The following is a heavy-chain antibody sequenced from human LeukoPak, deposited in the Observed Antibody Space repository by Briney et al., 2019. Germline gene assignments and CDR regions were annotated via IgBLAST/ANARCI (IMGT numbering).Heavy chain of an antibody. D-gene: IGHD3-10*01. CDR3: ARDTGLYYFDC. V-gene: IGHV3-53*01. J-gene: IGHJ4*02. CDR1: GFTVSSNY. CDR2: IYSGGST. Sequence: QAGGSLRLSCAASGFTVSSNYMTCVRQAPGKGLEWVSVIYSGGSTYYADSVRGRFTISRDNSKNTLYLQMNSLRAEDTAVYYCARDTGLYYFDCWGQGTLVTVSS.